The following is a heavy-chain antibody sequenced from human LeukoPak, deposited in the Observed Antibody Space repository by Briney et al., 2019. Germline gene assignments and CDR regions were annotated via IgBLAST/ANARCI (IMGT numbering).Heavy chain of an antibody. CDR3: ATNYDSSGGGMDV. CDR1: GFTFSSYW. D-gene: IGHD3-22*01. J-gene: IGHJ6*02. CDR2: IKQDGSEK. Sequence: GGSLRLSCAASGFTFSSYWMSWVRQAPGKGLEWVANIKQDGSEKYYVDSVKGRFTISRDNAKNSLYLQMNSLRAEDTAVYYCATNYDSSGGGMDVWGQGTTVTVSS. V-gene: IGHV3-7*01.